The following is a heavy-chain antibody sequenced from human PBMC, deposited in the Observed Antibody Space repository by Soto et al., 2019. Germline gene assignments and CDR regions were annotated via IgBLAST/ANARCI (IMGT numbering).Heavy chain of an antibody. Sequence: EVQLLESGGGLVQPGGSLRLSCAASGFSFSSYAISWVRQAPGKGLEYVSTISGGGGSTYYADSVKGRFTLSRDNSKNSLYLQMNSLRAEDTAVYYCARALYDYGDYGRMNWFDPWGQGTLVTVSS. V-gene: IGHV3-23*01. CDR2: ISGGGGST. CDR3: ARALYDYGDYGRMNWFDP. J-gene: IGHJ5*02. CDR1: GFSFSSYA. D-gene: IGHD4-17*01.